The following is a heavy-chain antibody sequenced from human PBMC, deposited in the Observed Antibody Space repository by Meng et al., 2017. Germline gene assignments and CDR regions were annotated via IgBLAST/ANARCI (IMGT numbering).Heavy chain of an antibody. CDR3: ARGSYYDSSGYYSMNY. J-gene: IGHJ4*02. CDR1: GFTFSSYA. D-gene: IGHD3-22*01. Sequence: VQRAETGGGVVQPGRSLRLSCAASGFTFSSYAMHWVRQAPGKGLEWVAVISYDGSNKYYADSVKGRFTISRDNSKNTLYLQMNSLRAEDTAVYYCARGSYYDSSGYYSMNYWGQGTLVTVSS. V-gene: IGHV3-30*01. CDR2: ISYDGSNK.